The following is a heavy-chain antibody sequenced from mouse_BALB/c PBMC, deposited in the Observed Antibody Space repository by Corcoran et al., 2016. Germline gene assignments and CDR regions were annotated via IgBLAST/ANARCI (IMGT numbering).Heavy chain of an antibody. CDR2: FYPGSGSI. CDR3: ERHEEDWVFDY. CDR1: GYTFTAYI. J-gene: IGHJ2*01. V-gene: IGHV1-62-2*01. D-gene: IGHD4-1*01. Sequence: VQLQQSGAELVKPGASVKLSCKASGYTFTAYIIHWVKQRSGQGLEWIGWFYPGSGSIKYNEKFKDKATLTADKSSSTVYKELSRLTSEYSAGYCCERHEEDWVFDYWCQGTTLTVSS.